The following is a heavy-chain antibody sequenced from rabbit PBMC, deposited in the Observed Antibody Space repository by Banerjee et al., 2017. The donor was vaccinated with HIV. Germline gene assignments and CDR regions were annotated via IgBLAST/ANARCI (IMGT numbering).Heavy chain of an antibody. J-gene: IGHJ3*01. Sequence: QQQLEESGGGLVKPGASLTLTCTASGFSFSNKYVMCWVRQAPGKGLEWIACIGAGSSGTTYYASWAKGRFTISKTSSTTVALQMPSLTAADTATYFCARGYTDITRLDLGGQGTLVTVS. D-gene: IGHD1-1*01. CDR3: ARGYTDITRLDL. CDR1: GFSFSNKYV. CDR2: IGAGSSGTT. V-gene: IGHV1S45*01.